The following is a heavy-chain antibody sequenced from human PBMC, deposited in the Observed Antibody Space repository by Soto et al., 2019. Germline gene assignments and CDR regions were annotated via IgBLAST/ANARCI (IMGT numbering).Heavy chain of an antibody. CDR3: ARSNRMIAAAGNYYYYGMDV. V-gene: IGHV6-1*01. CDR1: GDSVSSNSAA. J-gene: IGHJ6*02. Sequence: SQTLSLTCVISGDSVSSNSAAWNWIRQSPSRGLEWLGRTYYRSKWYNDYAVSVKSRITINPDTSKNQFSLQLNSVTPEDTAVYYCARSNRMIAAAGNYYYYGMDVWGQGTTVTVSS. CDR2: TYYRSKWYN. D-gene: IGHD6-13*01.